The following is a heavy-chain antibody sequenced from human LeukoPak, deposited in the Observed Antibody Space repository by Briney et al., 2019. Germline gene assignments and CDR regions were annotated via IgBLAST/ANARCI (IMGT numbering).Heavy chain of an antibody. CDR3: AREGVGATTVSYFDY. D-gene: IGHD1-26*01. V-gene: IGHV1-69*05. J-gene: IGHJ4*02. Sequence: SVKVSCNASEPTFCSYATIWLRQAPGPGLEWRGGIIPIFGTANYAQKFRGRVTITTDESTSTAYMELSSLRAEDTAVYDCAREGVGATTVSYFDYWGQGTLVTVSS. CDR1: EPTFCSYA. CDR2: IIPIFGTA.